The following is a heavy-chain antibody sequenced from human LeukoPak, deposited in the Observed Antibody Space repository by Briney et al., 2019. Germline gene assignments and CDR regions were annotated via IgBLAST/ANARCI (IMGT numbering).Heavy chain of an antibody. V-gene: IGHV1-24*01. CDR2: FDPEDGET. CDR1: GYTLTELS. Sequence: ASVKVSCKVSGYTLTELSMHWVRQAPGKGLEWMGGFDPEDGETIYAQKFQGRVTMTEDTSTDTAYMELSSLRSEDTAVYYCATAHMGYDAFDIWGQGTMVTVSS. D-gene: IGHD5-12*01. J-gene: IGHJ3*02. CDR3: ATAHMGYDAFDI.